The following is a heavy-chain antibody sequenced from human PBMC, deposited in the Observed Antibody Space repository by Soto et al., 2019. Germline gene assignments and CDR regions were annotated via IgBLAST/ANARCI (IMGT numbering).Heavy chain of an antibody. CDR2: ISGSGGST. CDR1: GFTFSSYA. D-gene: IGHD3-22*01. J-gene: IGHJ4*02. CDR3: AKDRDYYDSSGSSRFDY. V-gene: IGHV3-23*01. Sequence: HPGGSLRLSCAASGFTFSSYAMSWVRQAPGKGLEWVSAISGSGGSTYYADSVKGRFTISRDNSKNTLYLQMNSLRAEDTAVYYCAKDRDYYDSSGSSRFDYWGQGTLVTVSS.